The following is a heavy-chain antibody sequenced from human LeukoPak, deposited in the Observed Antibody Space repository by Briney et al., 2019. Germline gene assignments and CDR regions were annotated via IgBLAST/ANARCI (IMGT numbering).Heavy chain of an antibody. J-gene: IGHJ4*02. D-gene: IGHD3-22*01. Sequence: SETLSLTCIVSGGSISNYYWSWIRQPPGKGLEWIGYIYYSGSTNYNPSLKSRVTISVDTSKNQFSLKLSSVTAADTAVYYCARDRRDYYDSSGYQYYFDYWGQGTLATVSS. CDR2: IYYSGST. CDR1: GGSISNYY. CDR3: ARDRRDYYDSSGYQYYFDY. V-gene: IGHV4-59*01.